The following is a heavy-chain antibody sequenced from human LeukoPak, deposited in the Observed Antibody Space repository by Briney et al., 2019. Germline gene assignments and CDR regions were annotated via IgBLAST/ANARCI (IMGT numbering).Heavy chain of an antibody. D-gene: IGHD2-8*01. CDR1: GFTFSSYG. J-gene: IGHJ4*02. Sequence: GRSLRLSCAASGFTFSSYGMHWVRQAPGKGLEWVAVISYDGSNKYYADSVKGRFTISRDNSKNTLYLQMNSLRAEDTAVYYCAKDQGVMVMGYWGQGTLVTVSS. V-gene: IGHV3-30*18. CDR2: ISYDGSNK. CDR3: AKDQGVMVMGY.